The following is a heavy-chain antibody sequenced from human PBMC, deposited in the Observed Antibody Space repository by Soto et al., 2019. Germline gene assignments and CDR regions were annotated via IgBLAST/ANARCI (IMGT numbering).Heavy chain of an antibody. Sequence: GASVKVSCKASGYTFSDYYIHWVRQAPGQGLEWMGWINPNNGGTDLAQKFQGWVTMTRDTSVSTAYVELRRLRTADTAVYYCARAVHSMIRGVIPGEWLDPWGQGPQVTVSS. CDR2: INPNNGGT. CDR1: GYTFSDYY. J-gene: IGHJ5*02. D-gene: IGHD3-10*01. CDR3: ARAVHSMIRGVIPGEWLDP. V-gene: IGHV1-2*04.